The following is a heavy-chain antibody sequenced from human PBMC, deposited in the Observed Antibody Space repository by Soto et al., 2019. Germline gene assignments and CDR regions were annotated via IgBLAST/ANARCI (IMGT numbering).Heavy chain of an antibody. CDR1: GGSMISYY. J-gene: IGHJ4*01. CDR2: VHFSGST. D-gene: IGHD6-13*01. CDR3: ARFGAAAAHDDN. V-gene: IGHV4-59*01. Sequence: SETLSLTCTVSGGSMISYYWSWIRQAPGKGLEWVGYVHFSGSTTYNPSLAPRLNISVDMSKSQVYLQLTSVTAADTAVYYCARFGAAAAHDDNWGRGVLVTVS.